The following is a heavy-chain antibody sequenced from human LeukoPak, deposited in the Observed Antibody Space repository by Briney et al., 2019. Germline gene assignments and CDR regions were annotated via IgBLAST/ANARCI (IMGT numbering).Heavy chain of an antibody. CDR1: GFTFSSYS. CDR2: ITGSGGST. V-gene: IGHV3-23*01. Sequence: HTGGSLRLSCAASGFTFSSYSMNWVRQAPGKGLEWVSGITGSGGSTYYADSVKGRFTISRDNSKNTLYLQMNSLRAEDTAVYYCARDGYNSHFDYWGQGTLVTVSS. J-gene: IGHJ4*02. CDR3: ARDGYNSHFDY. D-gene: IGHD5-24*01.